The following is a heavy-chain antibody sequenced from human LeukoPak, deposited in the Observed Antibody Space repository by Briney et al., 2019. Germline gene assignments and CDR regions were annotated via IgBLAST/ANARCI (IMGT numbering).Heavy chain of an antibody. J-gene: IGHJ5*02. CDR3: ARSDYSSGWYGEPDNWFDP. V-gene: IGHV4-59*08. D-gene: IGHD6-19*01. CDR1: GGSISSYY. CDR2: IYYSGST. Sequence: SETLSLTCTVSGGSISSYYWSWIRQPPGKGLEWIGYIYYSGSTNYNPSLKSRVTISVDTSKNQFSLKLSSVTAADTAVYYCARSDYSSGWYGEPDNWFDPWGQGTLVTVSS.